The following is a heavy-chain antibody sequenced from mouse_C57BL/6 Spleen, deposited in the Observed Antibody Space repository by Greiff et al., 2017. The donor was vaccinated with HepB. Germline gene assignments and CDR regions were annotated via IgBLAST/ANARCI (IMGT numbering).Heavy chain of an antibody. CDR2: IYPGSGST. CDR3: ARGGYYGSSYGFAY. J-gene: IGHJ3*01. V-gene: IGHV1-55*01. CDR1: GYTFTSYW. Sequence: QVQLKQPGAELVKPGASVKMSCKASGYTFTSYWITWVKQRPGQGLEWIGDIYPGSGSTNYNEKFKSKATLTVDTSSSTAYMQLSSLTSEDSAVYYCARGGYYGSSYGFAYWGQGTLVTVSA. D-gene: IGHD1-1*01.